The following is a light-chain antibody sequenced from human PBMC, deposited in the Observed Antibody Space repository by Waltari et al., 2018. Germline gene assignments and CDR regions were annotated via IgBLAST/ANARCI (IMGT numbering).Light chain of an antibody. CDR1: ELADTY. CDR3: QSADDSGDHVL. CDR2: RNT. V-gene: IGLV3-25*03. J-gene: IGLJ2*01. Sequence: SPGLTHSPSVPVSPGQTAIITSSGYELADTYIYWFQQKSGQAPVVVIRRNTGRPSGIPERFSASDSGTTGTLVISGVQAEDEAEYYCQSADDSGDHVLFGGGTKLTVL.